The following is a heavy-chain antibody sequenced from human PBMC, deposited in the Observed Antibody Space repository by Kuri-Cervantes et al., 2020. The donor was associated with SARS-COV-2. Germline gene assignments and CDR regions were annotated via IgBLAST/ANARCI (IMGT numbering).Heavy chain of an antibody. D-gene: IGHD4-23*01. Sequence: GGSLRLSCAASGFTFSNAWMSWVRQAPGKGLEWVSYISSSGSTIYYADSVKGRFTISRDNAKNSLYLQMNSLRAEDTAVYYCAPPVGGNSVPSTWGQGTLVTVSS. CDR3: APPVGGNSVPST. CDR1: GFTFSNAW. J-gene: IGHJ5*02. V-gene: IGHV3-11*04. CDR2: ISSSGSTI.